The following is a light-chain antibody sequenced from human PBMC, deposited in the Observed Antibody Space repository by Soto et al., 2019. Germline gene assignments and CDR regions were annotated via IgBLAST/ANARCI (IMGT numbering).Light chain of an antibody. V-gene: IGKV3-15*01. CDR3: QQYDNWPRT. CDR2: DAS. CDR1: QSVRSN. J-gene: IGKJ1*01. Sequence: EQVMTQSPATLSVSPGERATLSCGASQSVRSNVAWYQQKPGQPPRLLIYDASTRATGIPSRFSGSGSGTEFTLTISRLKSEDSAVYYCQQYDNWPRTFGQGTKV.